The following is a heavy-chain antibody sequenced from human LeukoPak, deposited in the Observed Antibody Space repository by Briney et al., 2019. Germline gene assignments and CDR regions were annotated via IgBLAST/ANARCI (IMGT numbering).Heavy chain of an antibody. CDR3: ARLVDI. Sequence: SETLSLTCTVSGGSISSSDYYWGWIRQPPGKGLEWIGNIYYTGSSSYNSSLKSRVTISVDTSKNQFSLKLSSVTAADTAVYYCARLVDIWGQGTMVTVSS. J-gene: IGHJ3*02. CDR2: IYYTGSS. CDR1: GGSISSSDYY. V-gene: IGHV4-39*07.